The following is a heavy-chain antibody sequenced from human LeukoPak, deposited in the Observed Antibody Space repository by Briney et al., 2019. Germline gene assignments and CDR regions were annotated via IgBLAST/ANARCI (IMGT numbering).Heavy chain of an antibody. CDR2: IYYSGST. Sequence: SETLSLTCTVSGGSVSSVSYYWSWLLHPPLKGLEWIGYIYYSGSTNYNPSLKSRVTISVDTSKNQFSLKLSSVTAADTAVYYCARSGGYSDPPVDYWGQGTLVTVSS. CDR3: ARSGGYSDPPVDY. CDR1: GGSVSSVSYY. D-gene: IGHD5-12*01. V-gene: IGHV4-61*01. J-gene: IGHJ4*02.